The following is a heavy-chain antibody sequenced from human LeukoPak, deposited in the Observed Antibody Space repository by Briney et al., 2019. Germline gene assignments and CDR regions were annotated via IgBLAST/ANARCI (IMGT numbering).Heavy chain of an antibody. D-gene: IGHD6-19*01. CDR2: IYYSGST. Sequence: SETLSLTCTVSGGSISSSSYYWGWIRQPPGKGLEWIGSIYYSGSTYYNPSLKSRVTVSVDTSKNQFSLKLSSVTAADTAVYYCARGHSSGLTGYFDLWGRGTLVTVSS. CDR3: ARGHSSGLTGYFDL. V-gene: IGHV4-39*07. J-gene: IGHJ2*01. CDR1: GGSISSSSYY.